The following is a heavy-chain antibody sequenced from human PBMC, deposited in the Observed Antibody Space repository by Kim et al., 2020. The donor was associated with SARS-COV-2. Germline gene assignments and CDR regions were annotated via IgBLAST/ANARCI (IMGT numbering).Heavy chain of an antibody. CDR3: ARSGRVRGYSYGPGPVDY. CDR2: INHSGST. D-gene: IGHD5-18*01. Sequence: SETLSLTCAVYGGSFSGYYWSWIRQPPGKGLEWIGEINHSGSTNYNPSLKSRVTISVDTSKNQFSLKLSSVTAADTAVYYCARSGRVRGYSYGPGPVDYWGQGTLVTVSS. J-gene: IGHJ4*02. V-gene: IGHV4-34*01. CDR1: GGSFSGYY.